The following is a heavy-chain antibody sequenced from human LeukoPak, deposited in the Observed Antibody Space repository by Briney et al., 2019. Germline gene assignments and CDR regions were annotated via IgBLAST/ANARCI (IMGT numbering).Heavy chain of an antibody. CDR2: IRSKANNYAT. Sequence: TGGSLRLSCVVSGFTFSGSAVHWVRQASGKGLEWVGRIRSKANNYATACAASVKGRFTISRDDSKNTAYLQMNSLKTEDTAVYYCTGDNFDSSVKFDYWGQGTLVTVSS. J-gene: IGHJ4*02. D-gene: IGHD3-22*01. CDR3: TGDNFDSSVKFDY. V-gene: IGHV3-73*01. CDR1: GFTFSGSA.